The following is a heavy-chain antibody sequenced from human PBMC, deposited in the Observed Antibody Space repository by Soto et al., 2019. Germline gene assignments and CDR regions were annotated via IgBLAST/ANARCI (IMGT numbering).Heavy chain of an antibody. D-gene: IGHD6-6*01. CDR1: GFTFSSYG. CDR2: ISYDGSNK. J-gene: IGHJ6*02. CDR3: AKAKYSSSPRYYYGMDV. V-gene: IGHV3-30*18. Sequence: GGSLRLSCAASGFTFSSYGMHWVHQAPGKGLEWVAVISYDGSNKYYADSVKGRFTISRDNSKNTLYLQMNSLRAEDTAVYYCAKAKYSSSPRYYYGMDVWGQGTTVTVSS.